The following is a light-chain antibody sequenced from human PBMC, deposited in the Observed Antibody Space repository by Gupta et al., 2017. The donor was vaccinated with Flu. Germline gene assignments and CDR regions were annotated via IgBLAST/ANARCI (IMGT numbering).Light chain of an antibody. V-gene: IGKV3-11*01. CDR2: DSS. J-gene: IGKJ2*01. CDR1: QSVGTY. CDR3: QQRSDWPRT. Sequence: PGTLSLSPGDRATLSCRARQSVGTYLAWYQQKAGQSPRLVIYDSSNRATGTPSRFSGSGSGTDFTLTISRLEPEDFAVYYCQQRSDWPRTFGQGTKLEI.